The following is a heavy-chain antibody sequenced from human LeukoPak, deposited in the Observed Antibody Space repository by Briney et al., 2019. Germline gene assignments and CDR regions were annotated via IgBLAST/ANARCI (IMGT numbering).Heavy chain of an antibody. V-gene: IGHV4-30-4*01. J-gene: IGHJ5*02. CDR3: ARYGSGSTWFDP. Sequence: PSKTLSLTCTVSGGSISSDNYQWSWIRQPPGKGLEWIGYINYSGSTYYNPSLKSRVTISVDTSKNHFSLKLRSVTAADKAVYYCARYGSGSTWFDPWGQGTLVTVSS. D-gene: IGHD3-10*01. CDR1: GGSISSDNYQ. CDR2: INYSGST.